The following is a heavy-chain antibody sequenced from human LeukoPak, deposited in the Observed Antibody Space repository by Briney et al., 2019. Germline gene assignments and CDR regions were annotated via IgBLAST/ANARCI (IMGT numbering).Heavy chain of an antibody. CDR3: ARRPRIAAAGPTYFDY. Sequence: PSETLSLTCTVSGGSISSYYWSWIRQPPGKGLEWIGYIYYSGSTNYNPSLKSRVTISVDTSKNQFSLKLSSVTSADTAVYYCARRPRIAAAGPTYFDYWGQGTLVTVSS. V-gene: IGHV4-59*12. J-gene: IGHJ4*02. CDR2: IYYSGST. CDR1: GGSISSYY. D-gene: IGHD6-13*01.